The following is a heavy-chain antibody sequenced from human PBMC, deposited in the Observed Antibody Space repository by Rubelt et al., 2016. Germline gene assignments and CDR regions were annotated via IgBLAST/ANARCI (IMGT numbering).Heavy chain of an antibody. CDR3: AHSRHDDGAWNEGDFDY. CDR2: IYWDDDK. D-gene: IGHD1-1*01. Sequence: QITLRESGPTRVKPTQTLTLPCTFSGFSLTARPVGVAWVRQPPGRALEFLVVIYWDDDKRYSPSLKNSLTVPKDTSKNQGVLTMTNMDPGETANYYCAHSRHDDGAWNEGDFDYWGQGTLGTVSS. V-gene: IGHV2-5*02. J-gene: IGHJ4*02. CDR1: GFSLTARPVG.